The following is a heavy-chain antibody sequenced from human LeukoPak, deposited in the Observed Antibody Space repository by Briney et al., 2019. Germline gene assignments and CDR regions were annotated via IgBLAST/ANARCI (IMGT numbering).Heavy chain of an antibody. V-gene: IGHV4-34*01. Sequence: SETLSLTCIVSGGSISSYYWSWIRQPPGKGLEWIGEINHSGSTNYNPSLKSRVTISVDTSKNQFSLKLSSVTAADTAVYYCARGAGWLRFDYWGQGTLVTVSS. CDR3: ARGAGWLRFDY. J-gene: IGHJ4*02. CDR1: GGSISSYY. CDR2: INHSGST. D-gene: IGHD5-12*01.